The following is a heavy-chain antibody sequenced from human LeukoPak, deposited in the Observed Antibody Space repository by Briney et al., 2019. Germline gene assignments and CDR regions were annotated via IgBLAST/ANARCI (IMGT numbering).Heavy chain of an antibody. CDR1: GFTYSTYG. CDR3: AKSIGPMVNAGDRPLDY. V-gene: IGHV3-30*02. Sequence: GGSLRLSCAASGFTYSTYGMHCDRQAPGKGLDWVAFIRCDGSNKYYADSVKGRFTISCDNSKNTLYRQMNSLTTEDTAVYYCAKSIGPMVNAGDRPLDYWGQGTLVTVSS. CDR2: IRCDGSNK. D-gene: IGHD2-8*01. J-gene: IGHJ4*02.